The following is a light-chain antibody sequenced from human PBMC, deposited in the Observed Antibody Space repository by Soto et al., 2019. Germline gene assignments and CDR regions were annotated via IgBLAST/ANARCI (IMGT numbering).Light chain of an antibody. Sequence: DVLMTQSPLSLPVTPGEPASISCRSRQSLLHSNGYNYLDWYLQKPGQSPQLLIYLGSNRASGVPDRFSGSGSGTDFTLTISSLEPEDFAVYYCQQRNNWPPTFGQGTRLEIK. CDR3: QQRNNWPPT. J-gene: IGKJ5*01. CDR2: LGS. V-gene: IGKV2-28*01. CDR1: QSLLHSNGYNY.